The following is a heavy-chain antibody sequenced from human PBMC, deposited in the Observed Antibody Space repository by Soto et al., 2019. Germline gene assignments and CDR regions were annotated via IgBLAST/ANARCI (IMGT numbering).Heavy chain of an antibody. J-gene: IGHJ4*02. V-gene: IGHV3-7*03. CDR2: IDPDGSQK. Sequence: EVQLVDSGGDLVQPGGSLRLSCAASGFTFSTYWMSWVRQAPGKGLEWVANIDPDGSQKYYVDSVKGRSTISRDNAKNSLYLQMNSLRAEDTAVYYCARDMGPSGAYGYWGQGTLVTVSS. CDR3: ARDMGPSGAYGY. CDR1: GFTFSTYW. D-gene: IGHD1-26*01.